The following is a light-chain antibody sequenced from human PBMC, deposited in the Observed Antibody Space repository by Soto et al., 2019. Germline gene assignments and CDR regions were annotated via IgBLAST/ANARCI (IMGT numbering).Light chain of an antibody. CDR1: SSDVGNYNY. V-gene: IGLV2-11*01. J-gene: IGLJ1*01. CDR3: CPYAGSYTLYV. CDR2: DVS. Sequence: QSALTQPRSLSGSPGQSVTISCTGTSSDVGNYNYVSWYQQQPGKAPKVMIYDVSKRHSGVPDRLSGSKSGNTASLTIAGLQTDDESDDYCCPYAGSYTLYVFGPGTKLTVL.